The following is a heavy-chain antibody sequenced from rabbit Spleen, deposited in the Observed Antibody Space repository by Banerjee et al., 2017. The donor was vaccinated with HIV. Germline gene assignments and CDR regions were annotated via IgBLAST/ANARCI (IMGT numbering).Heavy chain of an antibody. Sequence: QEQLVESGGDLVKPGASLTLTCTASGFSFSSSFYMCWVRQAPGKGLEWIACISAGSSGNTDYASWAKGRFTISKTSSTTVTLQMTSLTAADTATYFCARDTYDDYGDFDLWGPGTLVTVS. V-gene: IGHV1S45*01. J-gene: IGHJ4*01. CDR1: GFSFSSSFY. CDR2: ISAGSSGNT. D-gene: IGHD2-1*01. CDR3: ARDTYDDYGDFDL.